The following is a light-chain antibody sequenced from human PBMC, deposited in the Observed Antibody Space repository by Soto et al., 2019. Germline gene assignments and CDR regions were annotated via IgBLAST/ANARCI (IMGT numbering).Light chain of an antibody. V-gene: IGKV2D-29*02. Sequence: EMVMTQSPLSLSVTPGQPASISCKSSQSLLHITGETFLFWYLQKPGQSPQLLIYEVSTRVSGVPDRFSGSGSGTDFTLEISRVETDDVGIYYCMQSTQLPPTFGQGTRLGIE. J-gene: IGKJ5*01. CDR2: EVS. CDR3: MQSTQLPPT. CDR1: QSLLHITGETF.